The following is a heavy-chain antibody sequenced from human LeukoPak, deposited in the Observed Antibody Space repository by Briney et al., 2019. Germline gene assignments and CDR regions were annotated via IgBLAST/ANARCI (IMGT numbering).Heavy chain of an antibody. D-gene: IGHD3-16*01. Sequence: GGSLRLSCATSGFTFNIYTMVWLRQAPGKGLEWVAVLRGDATTKFYTDSVKDRFTISRDTAKNTLFLQMNSLRADDTAVYYCARDWGLDTWGQGTLVAVSS. CDR3: ARDWGLDT. J-gene: IGHJ5*02. CDR1: GFTFNIYT. CDR2: LRGDATTK. V-gene: IGHV3-30*04.